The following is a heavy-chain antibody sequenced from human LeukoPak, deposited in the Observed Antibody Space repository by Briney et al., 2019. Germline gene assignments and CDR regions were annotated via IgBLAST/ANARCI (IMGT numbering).Heavy chain of an antibody. Sequence: GASVKVSCKASGYTFTGYYMHWVRQAPGQGLEWMGWINPNSGGTNYAQKFQGRVTMTRDTSISTAYMELSRLRSDDTAVYYCARDSPTDIVLMVYESVGMDVWGQGTTVTVSS. J-gene: IGHJ6*02. CDR2: INPNSGGT. CDR3: ARDSPTDIVLMVYESVGMDV. V-gene: IGHV1-2*02. CDR1: GYTFTGYY. D-gene: IGHD2-8*01.